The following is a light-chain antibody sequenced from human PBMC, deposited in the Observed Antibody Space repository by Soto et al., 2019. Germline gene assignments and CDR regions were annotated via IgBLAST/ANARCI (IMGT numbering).Light chain of an antibody. Sequence: EIVLTQSPGTLSLSPGERATLSCRASQSVSSSYLAWYQQKPGQAPRLLIYGASSSATGLPDRFSGSGSGTHFTLTISRLEPEDSAVYYCQQYGTTFGQGTKLEIK. V-gene: IGKV3-20*01. CDR3: QQYGTT. CDR2: GAS. J-gene: IGKJ2*01. CDR1: QSVSSSY.